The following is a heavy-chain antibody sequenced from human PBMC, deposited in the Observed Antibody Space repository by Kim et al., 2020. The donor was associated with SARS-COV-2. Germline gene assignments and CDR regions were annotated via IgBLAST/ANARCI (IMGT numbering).Heavy chain of an antibody. Sequence: SETLSLTCTISGGSISTSSWCWDWIRQPPGKGLEWIGSIYYSGSTYYNPSLKSRVTISIDTSKTQFSLNLTSVTAADTAMYYCARRGRDGNYWYFDLWGRGTLVTVSS. V-gene: IGHV4-39*01. J-gene: IGHJ2*01. CDR1: GGSISTSSWC. CDR3: ARRGRDGNYWYFDL. D-gene: IGHD4-17*01. CDR2: IYYSGST.